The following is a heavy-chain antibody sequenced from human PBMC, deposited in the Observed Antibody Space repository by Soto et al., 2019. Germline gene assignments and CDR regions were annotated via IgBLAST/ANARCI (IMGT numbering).Heavy chain of an antibody. D-gene: IGHD4-4*01. CDR3: APTPLLGSNYVVDY. Sequence: GGSLRLSCAASGFTFSSYGMHWVRQAPGKGLEWVAVISYDGSNKYYADSVKGRFTISRDNSKNTLYLQMNSLRAEDTAVYYCAPTPLLGSNYVVDYWGQGTLVTVSS. V-gene: IGHV3-30*03. CDR1: GFTFSSYG. J-gene: IGHJ4*02. CDR2: ISYDGSNK.